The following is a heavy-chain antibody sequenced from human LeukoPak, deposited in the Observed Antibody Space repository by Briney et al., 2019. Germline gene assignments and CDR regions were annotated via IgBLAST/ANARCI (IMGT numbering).Heavy chain of an antibody. CDR3: ARDMGYYDFWSGFDY. Sequence: GGSLRLSCAASGFTFSSYAIHWVRQAPGKGLEGVTIISYDGSNKYYADSVKGRFTISRDNSKNTVYLQMNSLRAEDTAVYYCARDMGYYDFWSGFDYWGQGTLVTVSS. V-gene: IGHV3-30*04. CDR1: GFTFSSYA. D-gene: IGHD3-3*01. J-gene: IGHJ4*02. CDR2: ISYDGSNK.